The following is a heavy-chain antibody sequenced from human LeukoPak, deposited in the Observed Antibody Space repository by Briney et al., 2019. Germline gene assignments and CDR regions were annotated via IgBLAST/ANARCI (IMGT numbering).Heavy chain of an antibody. CDR2: INHSGST. Sequence: PSETLSLTCTVSGGSISSYYWSWIRQPPGKGLEWIGEINHSGSTNYNPSLKSRVTISVDTSKNQFSLKLSSVTAADTAVYYCARDADWVHAFDIWGQGTMVTVSS. CDR1: GGSISSYY. CDR3: ARDADWVHAFDI. D-gene: IGHD3-9*01. V-gene: IGHV4-34*01. J-gene: IGHJ3*02.